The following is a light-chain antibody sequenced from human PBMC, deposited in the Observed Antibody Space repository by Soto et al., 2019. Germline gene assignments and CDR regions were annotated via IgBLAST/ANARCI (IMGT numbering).Light chain of an antibody. CDR3: QQADSFPYT. V-gene: IGKV1-12*01. J-gene: IGKJ2*01. CDR1: RGISGS. CDR2: AAS. Sequence: DIQMTQSPSSVSASVGDRVTITCRASRGISGSLGWYQQKPGKAPQHLIYAASKLQSGVPSRFSGSGSGTDFTLTISSLQPEDFATYYCQQADSFPYTFGQGTKLEIK.